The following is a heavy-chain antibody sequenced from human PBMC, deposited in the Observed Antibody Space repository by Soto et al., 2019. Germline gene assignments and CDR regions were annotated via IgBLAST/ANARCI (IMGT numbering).Heavy chain of an antibody. CDR3: ARLLYDRSGYYYFDY. CDR2: IYYSGST. CDR1: GGSISSSSYY. Sequence: SETLSLTCTVSGGSISSSSYYWAWIRRPPGKGLERIGSIYYSGSTYDNPSLKSRVSTSVEMSKNQFSLKLSSVTAADTAVYYCARLLYDRSGYYYFDYWGQGTLVTVSS. D-gene: IGHD3-22*01. J-gene: IGHJ4*02. V-gene: IGHV4-39*01.